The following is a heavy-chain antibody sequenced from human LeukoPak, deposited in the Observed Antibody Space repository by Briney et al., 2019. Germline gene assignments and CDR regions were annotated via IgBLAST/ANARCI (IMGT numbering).Heavy chain of an antibody. J-gene: IGHJ4*02. D-gene: IGHD1-26*01. CDR2: ISYDGSNK. V-gene: IGHV3-30-3*01. CDR1: GFTFSSYA. CDR3: ARDRPRGAYSGYIDY. Sequence: GGSLRLSCAASGFTFSSYAMHWVRQAPGKGLEWVAVISYDGSNKYYADSVKGRFTISRDNSKNTLYLQMNSLRAEDTAVYYCARDRPRGAYSGYIDYWGQGTLDTVSS.